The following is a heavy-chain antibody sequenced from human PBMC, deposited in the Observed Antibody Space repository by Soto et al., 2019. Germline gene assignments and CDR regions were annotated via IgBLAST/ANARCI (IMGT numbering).Heavy chain of an antibody. Sequence: GGSLRLSCAASGFTVSSNYMSWVRQAPGKGLEWVSVIYSGGSTYYADSVKGRFTISRDNSKNTLYLQMNSLRAEDTAVYYCAKENNYYYYGMDVWGQGTTVTVSS. J-gene: IGHJ6*02. CDR2: IYSGGST. V-gene: IGHV3-53*01. CDR1: GFTVSSNY. CDR3: AKENNYYYYGMDV.